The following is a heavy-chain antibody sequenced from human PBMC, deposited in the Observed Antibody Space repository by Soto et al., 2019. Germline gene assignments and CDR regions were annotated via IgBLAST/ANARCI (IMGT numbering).Heavy chain of an antibody. V-gene: IGHV1-69*13. CDR3: ARDPQYYYDSSGSTTAPTELDY. CDR2: IIPIFGTA. J-gene: IGHJ4*02. CDR1: GGTFSSYA. Sequence: SVKVSCKASGGTFSSYAISWVRQAPGQGLEWMGGIIPIFGTANYAQKFQGRVTITADESTSTAYMGLSSLRSEDTAVYYCARDPQYYYDSSGSTTAPTELDYWGQGTLVTVS. D-gene: IGHD3-22*01.